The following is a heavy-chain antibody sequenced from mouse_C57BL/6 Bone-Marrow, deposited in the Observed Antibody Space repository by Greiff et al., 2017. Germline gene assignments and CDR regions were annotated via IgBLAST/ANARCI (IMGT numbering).Heavy chain of an antibody. V-gene: IGHV1-55*01. CDR2: IYPGSGST. D-gene: IGHD1-1*01. CDR3: ARWRHYYGSSHWYFDV. CDR1: GYTFTSYW. Sequence: VQLQQPGAELVKPGASVKMSCKASGYTFTSYWITWVKQRPGQGLAWIGAIYPGSGSTNYNEKFKSKATLTVDTSSSTAYMQLSSLTSEDSAVYYCARWRHYYGSSHWYFDVWGTGTTVTVSS. J-gene: IGHJ1*03.